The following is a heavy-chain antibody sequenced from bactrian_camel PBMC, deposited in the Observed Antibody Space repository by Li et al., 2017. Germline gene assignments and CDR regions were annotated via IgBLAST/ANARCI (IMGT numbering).Heavy chain of an antibody. V-gene: IGHV3S63*01. D-gene: IGHD5*01. CDR2: INTQIGTT. J-gene: IGHJ4*01. CDR3: AADSGIWDTSWYPQPHHCQYDY. CDR1: GDTYC. Sequence: HVQLVESGGGSVQTGGTLRLSCTASGDTYCMAWFRQAPGKEREGVASINTQIGTTYYADPVKGRFTIAQDNAKNTVHLQMNSLTPGDTAMYYCAADSGIWDTSWYPQPHHCQYDYWGQGTQVTVS.